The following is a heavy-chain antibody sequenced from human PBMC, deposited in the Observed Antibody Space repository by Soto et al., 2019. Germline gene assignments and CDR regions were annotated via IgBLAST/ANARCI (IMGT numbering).Heavy chain of an antibody. D-gene: IGHD6-13*01. Sequence: QVQLVQSGAEVKKPGASVTVSCKASRYIFTSFHMHWVREAPGQGLEWLGVINPSTGSTSYELKFQGRVTMTRDTSTSTVYMVLSSLRSEDTAVYYCARIAAAGLTYFDFWGQGTPVTVSS. CDR3: ARIAAAGLTYFDF. V-gene: IGHV1-46*01. CDR2: INPSTGST. J-gene: IGHJ4*02. CDR1: RYIFTSFH.